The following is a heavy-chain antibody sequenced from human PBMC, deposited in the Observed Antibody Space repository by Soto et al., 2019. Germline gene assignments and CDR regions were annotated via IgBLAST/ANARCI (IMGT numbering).Heavy chain of an antibody. Sequence: HVQLVESGGGVVQPGRSLRLSCAASGFTFSSYGMHWVRQARGKGLEWVAVISYDGSNKYYADSVKGRFTISRDNSKNTLYLQMNSLRAEDTAVYYCAKPNHDYDYIWGSYPSTWGQGTMVTVSS. CDR1: GFTFSSYG. V-gene: IGHV3-30*18. J-gene: IGHJ3*01. CDR2: ISYDGSNK. D-gene: IGHD3-16*02. CDR3: AKPNHDYDYIWGSYPST.